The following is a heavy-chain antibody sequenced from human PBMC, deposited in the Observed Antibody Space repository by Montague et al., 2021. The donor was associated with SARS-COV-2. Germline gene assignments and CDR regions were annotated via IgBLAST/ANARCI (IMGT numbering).Heavy chain of an antibody. D-gene: IGHD3-22*01. CDR1: GDSVASNSAA. CDR2: TYYRSKWYN. CDR3: ARGSSGYYTPRPFDY. J-gene: IGHJ4*02. Sequence: CAISGDSVASNSAAWNWIRQSPSRGLEWLGRTYYRSKWYNDYAVSVKGRITINPDTSKNQFSLQLNSVTPEDTAVYYCARGSSGYYTPRPFDYWGQGTLVTVSS. V-gene: IGHV6-1*01.